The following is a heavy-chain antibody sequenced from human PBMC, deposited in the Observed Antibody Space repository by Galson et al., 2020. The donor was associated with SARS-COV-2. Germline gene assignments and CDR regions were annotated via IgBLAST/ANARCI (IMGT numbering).Heavy chain of an antibody. D-gene: IGHD2-2*01. Sequence: KMSGPTLVKPTETLTLTCTVSGFSLSNARMGVSWIRQPPGKALEWLAHIFSNDEKSYSTSLKSRLTISKDTSKSQVVLTMTNMDPVDTATYYCARDIVVVDPRYYYYYMDVWGKGTTVTVSS. CDR1: GFSLSNARMG. J-gene: IGHJ6*03. CDR2: IFSNDEK. V-gene: IGHV2-26*01. CDR3: ARDIVVVDPRYYYYYMDV.